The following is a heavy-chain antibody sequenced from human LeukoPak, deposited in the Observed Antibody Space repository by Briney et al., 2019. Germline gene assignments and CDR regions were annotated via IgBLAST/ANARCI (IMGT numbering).Heavy chain of an antibody. V-gene: IGHV4-31*03. CDR3: ARVRRGYRDYYYGMDV. Sequence: PSETLSLTCTVSGGSISSGGYYWSWIRQHPGKGLEWIGHIYYSGSTYYNPSLKSRVTISVDTSKNQFSLKLSSVTAADTAVYYCARVRRGYRDYYYGMDVWGQGTTVTVSS. CDR2: IYYSGST. CDR1: GGSISSGGYY. J-gene: IGHJ6*02. D-gene: IGHD5-24*01.